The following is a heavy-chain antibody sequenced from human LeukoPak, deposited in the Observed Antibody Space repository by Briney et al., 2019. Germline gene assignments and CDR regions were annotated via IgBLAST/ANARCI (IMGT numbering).Heavy chain of an antibody. CDR2: IRYDGSNK. J-gene: IGHJ4*02. Sequence: PGGSLRLSCAASGFTFSSYGMHWVRQAPGKGLEWVAFIRYDGSNKYYADSVKGRFTISGDNSKNTLYLQMNSLRAEDTAVYYCAKDYKGPWVGLPAAPTGYWGQGTLVTVSS. V-gene: IGHV3-30*02. D-gene: IGHD2-2*01. CDR1: GFTFSSYG. CDR3: AKDYKGPWVGLPAAPTGY.